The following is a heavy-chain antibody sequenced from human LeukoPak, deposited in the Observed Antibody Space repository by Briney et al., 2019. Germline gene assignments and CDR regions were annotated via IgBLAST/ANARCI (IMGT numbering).Heavy chain of an antibody. CDR2: IYHSGST. CDR3: TRLKWGDWFDP. CDR1: GYSISSGYY. J-gene: IGHJ5*02. D-gene: IGHD1-26*01. V-gene: IGHV4-38-2*01. Sequence: SETLSLTCAVSGYSISSGYYWGWIRQPPGKGLEWIGSIYHSGSTYYNPSLKSRVTISVDTSKNQLSLGLTSVTAADTAVYYCTRLKWGDWFDPWGQGTLVTVSS.